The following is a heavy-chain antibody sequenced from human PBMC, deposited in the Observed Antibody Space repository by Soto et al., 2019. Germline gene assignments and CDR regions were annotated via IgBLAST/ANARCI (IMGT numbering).Heavy chain of an antibody. CDR1: GGSTTSGGYY. D-gene: IGHD3-22*01. CDR3: AREPYHYDSSGYYDY. Sequence: SETLSLTCTVSGGSTTSGGYYWNWIRQHPGKGLEWIGYIHYSGSNYHNPSLKSRVAISVDTSKNQISLKLSSVTAADTAIYYCAREPYHYDSSGYYDYWGQGTLVTVSS. V-gene: IGHV4-31*03. CDR2: IHYSGSN. J-gene: IGHJ4*02.